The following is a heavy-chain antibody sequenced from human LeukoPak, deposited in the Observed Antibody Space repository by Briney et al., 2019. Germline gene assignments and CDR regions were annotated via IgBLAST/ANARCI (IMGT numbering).Heavy chain of an antibody. CDR3: AIELLWFGESTGGDY. Sequence: PGGSLRFSCAASAFTFSSYSMNWVRQAQGKGLEWVLTISSSSSYIYYADSVKGLFTISRNNAKNSLYLQMNSLRAEDTAVYYCAIELLWFGESTGGDYWGQGTLVTVSS. CDR2: ISSSSSYI. J-gene: IGHJ4*02. D-gene: IGHD3-10*01. V-gene: IGHV3-21*01. CDR1: AFTFSSYS.